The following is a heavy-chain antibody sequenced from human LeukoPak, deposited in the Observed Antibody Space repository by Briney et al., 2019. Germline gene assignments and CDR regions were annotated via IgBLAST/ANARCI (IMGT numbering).Heavy chain of an antibody. CDR1: GGSFSTDGHY. D-gene: IGHD2-15*01. CDR2: IYYSGDT. CDR3: ARTVAPGWFDP. V-gene: IGHV4-31*03. J-gene: IGHJ5*02. Sequence: SETLSLTCSVSGGSFSTDGHYWTWIRQHPGEGLEWIGYIYYSGDTYYNPSLKSRVTISVDTSKNQFSLRLSSVTAADTAVFFCARTVAPGWFDPWGQGTPVTVSS.